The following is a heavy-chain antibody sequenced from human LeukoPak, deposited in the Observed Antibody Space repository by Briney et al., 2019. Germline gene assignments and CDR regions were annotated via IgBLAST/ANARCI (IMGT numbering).Heavy chain of an antibody. CDR2: MNPNSGNT. V-gene: IGHV1-8*01. CDR1: GYTFTSYD. D-gene: IGHD2-15*01. CDR3: ARGYCSGGSCYELYFYFDY. J-gene: IGHJ4*02. Sequence: ASVKVSCKASGYTFTSYDINWVRQATGQGLEWMGWMNPNSGNTGYAQKFQGRVTMTRNTSISTAYMELSSLRSEDTAVYYRARGYCSGGSCYELYFYFDYWGQGTLVTVSS.